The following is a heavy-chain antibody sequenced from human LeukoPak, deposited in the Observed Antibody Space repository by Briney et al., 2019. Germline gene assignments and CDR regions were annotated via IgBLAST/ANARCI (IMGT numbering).Heavy chain of an antibody. Sequence: SGPTLVNPTQTLTLTCTFSGFSLSTSGMCVSWIRQPPGKALEWLARIDWDDDKYYSTSLKSRLTITKDTSKNQVVLTMTNMDPVDTATYYCAHSDIVATIFDYWGQGTLVTVSS. V-gene: IGHV2-70*12. D-gene: IGHD5-12*01. CDR3: AHSDIVATIFDY. J-gene: IGHJ4*02. CDR2: IDWDDDK. CDR1: GFSLSTSGMC.